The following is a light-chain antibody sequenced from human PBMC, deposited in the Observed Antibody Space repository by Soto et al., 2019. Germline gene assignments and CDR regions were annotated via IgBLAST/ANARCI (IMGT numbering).Light chain of an antibody. Sequence: RMTPSPSSLSASVGDTITITCRASRTINTYLNWFQQKPGEPPRLLIYAASSLQSGVPSRFSGSGSGTDFTLTISSLQPEDFATYYCLQDYNYPRTFGQGTKVDIK. J-gene: IGKJ1*01. V-gene: IGKV1-6*01. CDR2: AAS. CDR1: RTINTY. CDR3: LQDYNYPRT.